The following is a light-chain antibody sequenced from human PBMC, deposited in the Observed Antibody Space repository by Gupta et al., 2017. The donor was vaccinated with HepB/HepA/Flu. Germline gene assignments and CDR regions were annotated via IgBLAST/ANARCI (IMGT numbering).Light chain of an antibody. CDR2: RSS. CDR1: RSNIGSNY. CDR3: AAWDDSRSVV. J-gene: IGLJ2*01. V-gene: IGLV1-47*01. Sequence: QSVLTQPPSASGTPGQRVTISCSGSRSNIGSNYVYWYQQLPGTAPKLLIYRSSQRPSGVPDRFSGSRSGTSASLAISGLRAEDEADYYCAAWDDSRSVVFGGGTKLTVL.